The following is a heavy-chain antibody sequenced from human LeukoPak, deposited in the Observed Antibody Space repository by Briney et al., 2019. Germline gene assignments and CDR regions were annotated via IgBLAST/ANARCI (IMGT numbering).Heavy chain of an antibody. D-gene: IGHD3-10*01. CDR3: ARWDYYGSGSYYRGPNFDH. CDR2: IYPGDSDT. J-gene: IGHJ4*02. V-gene: IGHV5-51*01. CDR1: GYSSTSYW. Sequence: ESLKISCKGSGYSSTSYWINWVRQMPGKGLEWMGIIYPGDSDTRYCPSVQGQVTISADKSNSSAYLRWSSMRASDTAMYYCARWDYYGSGSYYRGPNFDHWGQGTLVTVSS.